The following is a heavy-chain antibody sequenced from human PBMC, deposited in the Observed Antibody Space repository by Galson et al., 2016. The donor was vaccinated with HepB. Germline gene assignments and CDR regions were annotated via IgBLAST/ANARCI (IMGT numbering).Heavy chain of an antibody. V-gene: IGHV4-59*01. CDR3: ASVGGRHTLDI. CDR2: IYYSGTT. D-gene: IGHD2-15*01. CDR1: GGSINSYY. Sequence: SETLSLTCTVSGGSINSYYWSWVRQPPGKGLEWIGYIYYSGTTNYNPSLKSRVTISVDTSKTHFSLKLSSVTAADTAVYYCASVGGRHTLDIWGQGTMVTVSS. J-gene: IGHJ3*02.